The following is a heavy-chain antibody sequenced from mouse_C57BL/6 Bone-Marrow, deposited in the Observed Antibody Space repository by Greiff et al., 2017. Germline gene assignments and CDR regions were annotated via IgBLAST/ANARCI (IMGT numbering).Heavy chain of an antibody. CDR1: GYTFTSYW. V-gene: IGHV1-55*01. J-gene: IGHJ1*03. CDR2: IYPGSGST. CDR3: ARSGPYSVGYFDV. Sequence: QVQLQQPGAELVKPGASVKMSCKASGYTFTSYWITWVKQRPGQGLEWIGDIYPGSGSTTYNETFKSKATLTVDTSSSTAYMQLSSLTSEDSAVYYCARSGPYSVGYFDVWGTGTTVTVSS. D-gene: IGHD1-3*01.